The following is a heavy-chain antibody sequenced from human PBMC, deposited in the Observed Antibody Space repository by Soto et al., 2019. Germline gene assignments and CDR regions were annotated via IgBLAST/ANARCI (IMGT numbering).Heavy chain of an antibody. CDR2: IIHILGIA. D-gene: IGHD3-10*01. Sequence: QVQLVQSGAEVKEPGSSVKVSCKASGGTFSSYTISWVRQAPGQGVEWMGRIIHILGIATYAQKFQGRVTITADESTSTASMELSSLRSEHTAVYYCAGEEYDYGSGAFFDYWGQGTLVTVSS. V-gene: IGHV1-69*08. J-gene: IGHJ4*02. CDR1: GGTFSSYT. CDR3: AGEEYDYGSGAFFDY.